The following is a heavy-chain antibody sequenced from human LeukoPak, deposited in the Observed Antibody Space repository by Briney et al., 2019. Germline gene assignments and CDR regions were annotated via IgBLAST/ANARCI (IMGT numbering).Heavy chain of an antibody. CDR3: AKDALSYYYDNTGHPDY. V-gene: IGHV3-30*18. CDR1: GFSLGNYG. D-gene: IGHD3-22*01. Sequence: GGSLRLSCAASGFSLGNYGMHWVRQAPGKGLEWLATISYHGSHECYGDSVKGRFTISRDNSKNTLYLQMNSLRAEDTAVYYCAKDALSYYYDNTGHPDYWGQGTLVTVSS. J-gene: IGHJ4*02. CDR2: ISYHGSHE.